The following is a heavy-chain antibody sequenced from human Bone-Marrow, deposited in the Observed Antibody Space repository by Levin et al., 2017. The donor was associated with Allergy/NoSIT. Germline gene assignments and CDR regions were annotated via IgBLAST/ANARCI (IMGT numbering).Heavy chain of an antibody. CDR3: ASRITAPGGLDV. CDR2: ISSSSGYI. D-gene: IGHD3-10*01. CDR1: GVTSNNYT. J-gene: IGHJ6*02. Sequence: GESLKISCAVSGVTSNNYTLTWVRQAPGKGLEWVSSISSSSGYIHYADSVKGRFTISRDNATKSLYLQMNSLRAEDTAIYYCASRITAPGGLDVWGQGTTVTVSS. V-gene: IGHV3-21*01.